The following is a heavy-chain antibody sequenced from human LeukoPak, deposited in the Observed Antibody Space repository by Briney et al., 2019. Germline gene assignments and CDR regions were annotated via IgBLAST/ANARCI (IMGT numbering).Heavy chain of an antibody. CDR1: GLTFSSHS. J-gene: IGHJ4*01. CDR3: ARGPSGYHNT. V-gene: IGHV3-48*01. D-gene: IGHD5-12*01. Sequence: GGSLRLSCVVSGLTFSSHSMNWVRQAPGEPLEWLSHISGSGTTKYYADSVKGRFTISRDNGKNSLYLQMNSLRVEDTAVYYCARGPSGYHNTGGQGTLVTVSS. CDR2: ISGSGTTK.